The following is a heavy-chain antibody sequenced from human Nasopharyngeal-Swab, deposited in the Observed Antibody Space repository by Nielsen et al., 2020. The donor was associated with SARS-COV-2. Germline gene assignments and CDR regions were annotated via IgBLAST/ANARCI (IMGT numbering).Heavy chain of an antibody. CDR1: GYIFTSYY. V-gene: IGHV1-46*01. CDR3: ARDPTLTYYDILTGYRDPDYYMDV. CDR2: INPSGGST. J-gene: IGHJ6*03. Sequence: SVQVSCKASGYIFTSYYMHWVRQAPGQGLEWMGIINPSGGSTSYAQKFQGRVTMTRDTSTSTVYMELSSLRSEDTAVYYCARDPTLTYYDILTGYRDPDYYMDVWGKGTTVTVSS. D-gene: IGHD3-9*01.